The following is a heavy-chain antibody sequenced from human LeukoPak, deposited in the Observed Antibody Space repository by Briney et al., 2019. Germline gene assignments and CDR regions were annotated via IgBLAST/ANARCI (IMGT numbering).Heavy chain of an antibody. V-gene: IGHV4-34*01. CDR3: ARKARGWYSVDY. D-gene: IGHD6-19*01. Sequence: PSETLSLTCAVYGGSFSGYYWSWIRQPPGKGLEWIGEINHSGSTNYNPSLKSRVTISVDTSKNQFSLKLSSVTAADTAVYYCARKARGWYSVDYWGQGTLVTVSS. CDR2: INHSGST. J-gene: IGHJ4*02. CDR1: GGSFSGYY.